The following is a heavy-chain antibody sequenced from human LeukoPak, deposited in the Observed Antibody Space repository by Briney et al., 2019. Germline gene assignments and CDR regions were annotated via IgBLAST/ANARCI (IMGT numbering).Heavy chain of an antibody. CDR3: ARGCENVVVMAATLDY. Sequence: GGSLRLSCAASGFTFSSNSMNWVRQAPGKGLEWVSSISTSSIYIYYADSVKGRFTISRDNAKNSLYLQMSSLRAEDTAVYYCARGCENVVVMAATLDYWGQGTLVTVSS. CDR2: ISTSSIYI. D-gene: IGHD2-21*01. J-gene: IGHJ4*02. CDR1: GFTFSSNS. V-gene: IGHV3-21*01.